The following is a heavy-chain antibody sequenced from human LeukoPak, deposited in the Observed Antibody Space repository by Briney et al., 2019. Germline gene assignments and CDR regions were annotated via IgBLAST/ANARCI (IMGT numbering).Heavy chain of an antibody. CDR1: GGSISSYY. V-gene: IGHV4-4*07. CDR3: ARDGDYDILTGYLHAFDI. D-gene: IGHD3-9*01. Sequence: PSETLSLTCTVSGGSISSYYGSWIRQPAGKGLEWIGRIYTSGSTNYNPSLKSRVTMSVDTSKNQFSLKLSSVTAADTAVYYCARDGDYDILTGYLHAFDIWGQGTMVTVSS. J-gene: IGHJ3*02. CDR2: IYTSGST.